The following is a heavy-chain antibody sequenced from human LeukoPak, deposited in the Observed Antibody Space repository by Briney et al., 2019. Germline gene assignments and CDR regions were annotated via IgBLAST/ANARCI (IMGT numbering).Heavy chain of an antibody. CDR1: GFTFSSYA. J-gene: IGHJ3*02. CDR3: ARNRIAVADAFDI. D-gene: IGHD6-19*01. CDR2: ISGSGGST. V-gene: IGHV3-23*01. Sequence: PGGSLRLSCAASGFTFSSYAMSWVRQAPGKGLEWVSAISGSGGSTYYADSVKGRFTISRDNSKNTPYLQMNSLRAEDTAVYYCARNRIAVADAFDIWGQGTMVTVSS.